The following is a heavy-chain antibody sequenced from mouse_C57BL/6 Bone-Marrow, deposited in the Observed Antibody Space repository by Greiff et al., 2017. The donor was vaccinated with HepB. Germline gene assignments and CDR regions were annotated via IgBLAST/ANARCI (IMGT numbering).Heavy chain of an antibody. CDR1: GFNIKDDY. CDR3: TTFYYYGTLYFDY. J-gene: IGHJ2*01. V-gene: IGHV14-4*01. Sequence: EVQLQQSGAELVRPGASVKLSCTASGFNIKDDYMHWVKQRPEQGLEWIGWIDPENGDTEYASKFQGKATITADTSSNTAYLQLSSLTSEDTAVYYCTTFYYYGTLYFDYWGQGTTLTVSS. D-gene: IGHD1-1*01. CDR2: IDPENGDT.